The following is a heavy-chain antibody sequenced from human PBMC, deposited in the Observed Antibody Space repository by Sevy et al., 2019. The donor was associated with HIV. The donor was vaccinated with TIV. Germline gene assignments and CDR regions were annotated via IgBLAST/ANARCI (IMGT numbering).Heavy chain of an antibody. Sequence: GGSLRLSCAASGFTFSSYAMHWVRQAPGKGLEWVAVISYDGSNKYYADSVKGRFTISRDNSKNTLYLQMNSLRAKDTAVYYCASLVVVVAATRSNHKNDYWGQGTLVTVSS. CDR1: GFTFSSYA. D-gene: IGHD2-15*01. V-gene: IGHV3-30*04. CDR3: ASLVVVVAATRSNHKNDY. CDR2: ISYDGSNK. J-gene: IGHJ4*02.